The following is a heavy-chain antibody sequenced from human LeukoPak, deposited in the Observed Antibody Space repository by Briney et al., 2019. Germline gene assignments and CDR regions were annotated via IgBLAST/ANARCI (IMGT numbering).Heavy chain of an antibody. CDR1: GGSVSSGSYY. J-gene: IGHJ4*02. D-gene: IGHD5-18*01. Sequence: SRTLSLTCTVSGGSVSSGSYYWSWIRQPPGTGLEWIGYIYYSASTNYNPSLKSRVTISVDTSNNQFSLKLSSVTAADTAVYYCARGSRGYSYGWGQGTLVTVSS. V-gene: IGHV4-61*01. CDR3: ARGSRGYSYG. CDR2: IYYSAST.